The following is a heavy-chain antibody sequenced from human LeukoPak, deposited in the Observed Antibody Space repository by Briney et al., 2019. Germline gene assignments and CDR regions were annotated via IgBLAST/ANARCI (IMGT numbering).Heavy chain of an antibody. Sequence: GGSLRLSCAASGFTFSSYSMNWVHQARGKVLEWVSSISSSSSYIYYADSVTGQFTISRDNAKTSLYLQMNSLRAEDTAVYYCARGLSSGWYYFDYWGQGTLVTVSS. CDR1: GFTFSSYS. V-gene: IGHV3-21*01. CDR3: ARGLSSGWYYFDY. D-gene: IGHD6-19*01. J-gene: IGHJ4*02. CDR2: ISSSSSYI.